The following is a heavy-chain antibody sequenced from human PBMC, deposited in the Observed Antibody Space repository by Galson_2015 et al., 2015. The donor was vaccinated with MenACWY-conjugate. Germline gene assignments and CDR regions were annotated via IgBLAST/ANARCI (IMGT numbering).Heavy chain of an antibody. J-gene: IGHJ3*02. D-gene: IGHD3-10*01. Sequence: SETLSLTCTVYGGSFSGYYWSWIRQPPGKGLEWIGEINHSGSTNYNPSLKSRVTISVDTSKNQFSLKLSSVTAADTAVYYCARRPDYWFGELSYAFDIWGQGTMVTVSS. CDR1: GGSFSGYY. CDR2: INHSGST. CDR3: ARRPDYWFGELSYAFDI. V-gene: IGHV4-34*01.